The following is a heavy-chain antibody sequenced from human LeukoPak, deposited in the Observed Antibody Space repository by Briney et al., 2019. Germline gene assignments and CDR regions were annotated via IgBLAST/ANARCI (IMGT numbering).Heavy chain of an antibody. J-gene: IGHJ4*02. V-gene: IGHV3-21*01. Sequence: TGGSLRLSCAASGFTFSSYNMNWVRQAPGKGLEWVSSISSSSSYIYYADSVKGRFTISRDNAKNSLYLQMNSLRAEDTAVYYCARDSLLYCGGDCYSPPRGQGTLVTVSS. D-gene: IGHD2-21*02. CDR3: ARDSLLYCGGDCYSPP. CDR1: GFTFSSYN. CDR2: ISSSSSYI.